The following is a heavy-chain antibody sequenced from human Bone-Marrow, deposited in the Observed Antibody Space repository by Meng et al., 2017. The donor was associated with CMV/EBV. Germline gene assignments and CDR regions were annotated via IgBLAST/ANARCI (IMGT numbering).Heavy chain of an antibody. J-gene: IGHJ4*02. V-gene: IGHV3-21*01. CDR3: ARDKLTVGYETLSASYFDY. CDR2: VGSDSDYS. D-gene: IGHD5-18*01. CDR1: RFPLKRFT. Sequence: GESLKISCEGSRFPLKRFTVNWVRQAPGKGPGWVSSVGSDSDYSTYADSVKGRFTMYRDDAKNAVYLLMNSLRVEDTATYYCARDKLTVGYETLSASYFDYWGQGTLVTVSS.